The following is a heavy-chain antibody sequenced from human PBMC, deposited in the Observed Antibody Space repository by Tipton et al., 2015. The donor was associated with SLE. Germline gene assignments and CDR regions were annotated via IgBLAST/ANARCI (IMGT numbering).Heavy chain of an antibody. J-gene: IGHJ3*02. CDR2: ISAYYGNT. Sequence: QVQLVQSGPEVKKPGASVKVSCKASGYTFTSYGISWVRQAPGQGLEWMGWISAYYGNTNYAQNLQGRVTMTTDTSTSTAYMELRSLRPDDTAVYYCARDHLGHYYDSSGGSVEGMDAFDIWGQGTMVTVSS. V-gene: IGHV1-18*01. D-gene: IGHD3-22*01. CDR3: ARDHLGHYYDSSGGSVEGMDAFDI. CDR1: GYTFTSYG.